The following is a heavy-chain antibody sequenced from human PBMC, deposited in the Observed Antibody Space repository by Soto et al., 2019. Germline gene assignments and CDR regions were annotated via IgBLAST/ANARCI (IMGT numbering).Heavy chain of an antibody. Sequence: QVQLVQSGAEVKKPGSAVKVSCKASGGTFSSYAISWVRQAPGQGLEWMGGIIPIFGTANYAQKFQGRVTITADESTSTADMELSSLRAEDTAVYYCAREGASGSHIGYWGQGTLVTVAS. CDR2: IIPIFGTA. V-gene: IGHV1-69*01. CDR1: GGTFSSYA. CDR3: AREGASGSHIGY. D-gene: IGHD3-22*01. J-gene: IGHJ4*02.